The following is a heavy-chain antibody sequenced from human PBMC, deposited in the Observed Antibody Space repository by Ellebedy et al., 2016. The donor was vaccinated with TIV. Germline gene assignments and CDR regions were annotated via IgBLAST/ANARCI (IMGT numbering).Heavy chain of an antibody. Sequence: GESLKISXVASGFTFRSHGIYWVRQAPSKGLEWVAVISSDGSNKYYADSVKGRFTISRDNSKNTLYLQMNSLRTDDMVVYYCARGGSSGSSDYWGQGTLVTVSS. V-gene: IGHV3-30*03. CDR2: ISSDGSNK. CDR1: GFTFRSHG. J-gene: IGHJ4*02. CDR3: ARGGSSGSSDY. D-gene: IGHD3-10*01.